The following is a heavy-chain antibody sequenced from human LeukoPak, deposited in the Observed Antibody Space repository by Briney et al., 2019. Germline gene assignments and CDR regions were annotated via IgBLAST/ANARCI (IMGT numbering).Heavy chain of an antibody. CDR3: ARSYDYDSSGYVDY. J-gene: IGHJ4*02. CDR2: IDWDDDK. Sequence: SGPALVKSTQTLTLTCTFSGFSLTASGMRVSWIRQPPGKALEWLARIDWDDDKFYSTSLKTRLTISKDTSKNQVVPTMTNMDPVDTATYYCARSYDYDSSGYVDYWGQGTLVTVSS. D-gene: IGHD3-22*01. V-gene: IGHV2-70*04. CDR1: GFSLTASGMR.